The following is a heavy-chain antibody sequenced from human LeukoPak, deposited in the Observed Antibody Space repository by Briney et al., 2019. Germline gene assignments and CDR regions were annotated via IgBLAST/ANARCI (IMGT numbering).Heavy chain of an antibody. D-gene: IGHD2-21*02. V-gene: IGHV1-2*02. Sequence: ASVKVSRKASGYTFTGYYMHWVRQAPGQGLEWMGWINPNSGGTNYAQKFQGRVTMTRDTSISTAYMELSRLRSDDTAVYYCARDSGDCGGDCYYFDYWGQGTLVTVSS. CDR3: ARDSGDCGGDCYYFDY. J-gene: IGHJ4*02. CDR2: INPNSGGT. CDR1: GYTFTGYY.